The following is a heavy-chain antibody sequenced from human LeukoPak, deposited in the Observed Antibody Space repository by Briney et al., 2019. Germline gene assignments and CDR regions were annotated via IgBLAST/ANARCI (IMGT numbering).Heavy chain of an antibody. D-gene: IGHD5-24*01. CDR1: GDFISSGAYS. V-gene: IGHV4-30-4*07. CDR3: ARATERDDAFDV. Sequence: PSEPLSLTCAVSGDFISSGAYSWPWIRQPPGKGLQWIGYIYYSGSAYYNPSLKSRLTISIDTSKSQFSLKLSSVTAADTAVYYCARATERDDAFDVWGQGTMVTVSS. CDR2: IYYSGSA. J-gene: IGHJ3*01.